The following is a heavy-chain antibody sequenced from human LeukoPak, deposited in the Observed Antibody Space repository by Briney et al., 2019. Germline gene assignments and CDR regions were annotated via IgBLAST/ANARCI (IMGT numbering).Heavy chain of an antibody. J-gene: IGHJ4*02. Sequence: SETLSLTCTVSGGSICSGDYYWSLIRQPPGKGLEWIGYIYYSGSTYYNPSLKSRVTISVDTSKNQFSLKLSSVTAADTAVYYCARYSDGYPLYYWGQGTLVTVSS. V-gene: IGHV4-30-4*08. D-gene: IGHD5-18*01. CDR1: GGSICSGDYY. CDR3: ARYSDGYPLYY. CDR2: IYYSGST.